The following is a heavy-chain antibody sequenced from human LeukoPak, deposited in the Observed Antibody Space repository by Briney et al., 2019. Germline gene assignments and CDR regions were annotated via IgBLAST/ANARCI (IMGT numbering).Heavy chain of an antibody. CDR1: AYTFTSHA. CDR2: INTNTGNP. CDR3: AKQGPGSCSSTSCYGVDY. Sequence: ASVKVSCKASAYTFTSHAMNWVRQAPGQGLEWMGWINTNTGNPTYAQGFTGRFVFSLDTSVSTAYLQISSLKAEDTAVYYCAKQGPGSCSSTSCYGVDYWGQGTLVTVSS. V-gene: IGHV7-4-1*02. J-gene: IGHJ4*02. D-gene: IGHD2-2*01.